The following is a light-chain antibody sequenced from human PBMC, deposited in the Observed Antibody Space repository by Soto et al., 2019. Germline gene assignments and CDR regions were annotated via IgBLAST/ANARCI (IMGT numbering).Light chain of an antibody. Sequence: QSALTQPASMSGSPGQSITISCTGSSNDFGSRNFVSWYQQRPNKAPKLMIFEGTKRPSGVSDRFSVSKSGYTASLTISGLRAEDEANYYCCSYAGGTTWVFGGGTKLTVL. V-gene: IGLV2-23*01. J-gene: IGLJ3*02. CDR1: SNDFGSRNF. CDR2: EGT. CDR3: CSYAGGTTWV.